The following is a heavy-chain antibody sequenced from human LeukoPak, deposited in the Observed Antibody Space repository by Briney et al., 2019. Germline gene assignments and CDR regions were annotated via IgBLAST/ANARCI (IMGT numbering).Heavy chain of an antibody. CDR3: ARSLQDAFDI. CDR2: IYYSGST. J-gene: IGHJ3*02. CDR1: GGSISSYY. V-gene: IGHV4-59*08. Sequence: PSETPSLTCTVSGGSISSYYWSWIRQPPGKGLEWMGYIYYSGSTNYNPSLKSRVTISVDTSKNQFSLKLSSVTAADTAVYYCARSLQDAFDIWGQGTMVTVSS.